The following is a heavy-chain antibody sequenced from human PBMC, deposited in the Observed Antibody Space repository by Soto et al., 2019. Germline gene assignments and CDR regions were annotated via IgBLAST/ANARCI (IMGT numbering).Heavy chain of an antibody. J-gene: IGHJ4*02. CDR2: IYSGAST. CDR1: GFTVSTKY. CDR3: ARDPWAADY. Sequence: EVQLVESGGGLVQPGGSLRLSCAASGFTVSTKYMSWVRQAPGKGLEWVSVIYSGASTFYADSVRGRFTIYRDNSKNTVNLQMNSLRAEDTAVYYCARDPWAADYWGQGTLVTVSS. D-gene: IGHD3-16*01. V-gene: IGHV3-66*01.